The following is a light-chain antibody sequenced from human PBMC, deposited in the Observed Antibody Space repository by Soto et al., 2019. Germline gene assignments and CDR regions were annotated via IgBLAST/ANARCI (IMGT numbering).Light chain of an antibody. V-gene: IGKV1-39*01. CDR1: QRITTY. CDR2: TSG. Sequence: IHMTQSPSSLSASVGDRVTITCRASQRITTYLNWYQQKPGEAPKLLISTSGTLQRGVPSRFTGSGSGTDFTLTITGLRPADFATYFCRHTYNTPYTLGQGTKLEIK. J-gene: IGKJ2*01. CDR3: RHTYNTPYT.